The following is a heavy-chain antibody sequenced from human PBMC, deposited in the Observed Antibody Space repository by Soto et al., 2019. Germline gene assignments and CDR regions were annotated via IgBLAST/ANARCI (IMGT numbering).Heavy chain of an antibody. CDR2: ISAGGGSS. J-gene: IGHJ4*02. CDR1: GFTFSSYT. D-gene: IGHD1-26*01. Sequence: EVQLLESGGGLVQPGGSLRVSCAASGFTFSSYTMTWVRQAPGKGLEWVSEISAGGGSSHYADSVKGRFTISRDNSRDTLYLQMNTLRPEDTAVYYGTKGAWEDDWGQGALVTVSS. CDR3: TKGAWEDD. V-gene: IGHV3-23*01.